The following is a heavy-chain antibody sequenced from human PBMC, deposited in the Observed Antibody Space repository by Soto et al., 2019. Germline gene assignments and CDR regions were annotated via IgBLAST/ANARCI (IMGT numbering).Heavy chain of an antibody. CDR1: GYTFTSYD. D-gene: IGHD3-3*01. CDR3: ARETYYDFWSGYPSAYYYGMDV. V-gene: IGHV1-8*01. J-gene: IGHJ6*02. Sequence: GASVKVSCKASGYTFTSYDINWVRQATGQGLEWMGWMNPNSGNTGYAQKFQGRVTMTRNTSISTAYMELSSLRSEDTAVYYCARETYYDFWSGYPSAYYYGMDVWGQGTTVTVSS. CDR2: MNPNSGNT.